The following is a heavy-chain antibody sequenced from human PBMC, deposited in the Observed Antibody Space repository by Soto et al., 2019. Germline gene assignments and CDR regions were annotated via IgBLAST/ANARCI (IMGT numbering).Heavy chain of an antibody. D-gene: IGHD3-3*01. Sequence: PSETLSLTCSVSGPSITSYYWSWIRRPPGKGLEWTGYMIYRGTANYNPSLKSRVTISVDTSKNQFSLNLSSVSTADTAMYFCARYDFVAYYFDLWGPGTLVTVSS. J-gene: IGHJ4*02. CDR3: ARYDFVAYYFDL. CDR2: MIYRGTA. CDR1: GPSITSYY. V-gene: IGHV4-59*01.